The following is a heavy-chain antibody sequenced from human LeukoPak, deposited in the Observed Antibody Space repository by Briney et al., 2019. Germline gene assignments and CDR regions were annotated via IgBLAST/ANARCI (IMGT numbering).Heavy chain of an antibody. D-gene: IGHD3-9*01. Sequence: GGSLRLSCAASGFTFSSYSMNWVRQAPGKGLEWVSSISSSSYIYYADSVKGRFTISRDNAKNSLYLQMNSLRAEDTAVYYCARDPRDDYDILTGYKNYYYYMDVWGKGTTVTVSS. CDR2: ISSSSYI. V-gene: IGHV3-21*01. J-gene: IGHJ6*03. CDR3: ARDPRDDYDILTGYKNYYYYMDV. CDR1: GFTFSSYS.